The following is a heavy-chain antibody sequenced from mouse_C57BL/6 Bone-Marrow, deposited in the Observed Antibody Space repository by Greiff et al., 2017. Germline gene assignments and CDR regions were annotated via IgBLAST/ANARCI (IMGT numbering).Heavy chain of an antibody. V-gene: IGHV5-4*03. CDR3: ARVITTVVRYFDV. Sequence: EVMLVESGGGLVKPGGSLKLSCAASGFTFSSYAMSWVRQTPEKRLEWVATISDGGSYTYYPDNVKGRFTISRDNAKNNLYLQLSHLKSEDTAMYYCARVITTVVRYFDVWGTGTTVTVSS. CDR2: ISDGGSYT. D-gene: IGHD1-1*01. J-gene: IGHJ1*03. CDR1: GFTFSSYA.